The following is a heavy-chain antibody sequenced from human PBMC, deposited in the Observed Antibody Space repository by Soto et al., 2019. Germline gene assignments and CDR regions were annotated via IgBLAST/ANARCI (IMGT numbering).Heavy chain of an antibody. CDR3: ARHLYSGESSGYYGY. CDR1: GGSISSTIFY. D-gene: IGHD3-22*01. V-gene: IGHV4-39*01. J-gene: IGHJ4*02. Sequence: SENLSLTCPFSGGSISSTIFYWGWIRQPPGKGLEWIGSIYYSGNTYYNPSLKSRVTISVDTSKNQFSLKLNSVTAADTAVYYCARHLYSGESSGYYGYWGQGALVTVSS. CDR2: IYYSGNT.